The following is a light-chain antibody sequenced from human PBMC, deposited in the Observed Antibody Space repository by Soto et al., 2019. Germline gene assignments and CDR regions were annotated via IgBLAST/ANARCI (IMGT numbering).Light chain of an antibody. CDR1: QTVFYSSNNKNY. CDR3: QQYYTTPRT. CDR2: WAS. V-gene: IGKV4-1*01. Sequence: DIVMTQSPDSLTVSLGERATINCKSSQTVFYSSNNKNYLAWYQHKPGQPPKLLIYWASTRVFGVPDRFSGSGSATDFTLTISSLQAEDVAVYYCQQYYTTPRTFGQGTKVEIK. J-gene: IGKJ1*01.